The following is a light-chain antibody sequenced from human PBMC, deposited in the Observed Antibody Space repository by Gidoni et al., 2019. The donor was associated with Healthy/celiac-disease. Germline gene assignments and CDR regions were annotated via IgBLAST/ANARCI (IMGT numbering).Light chain of an antibody. CDR2: SNN. J-gene: IGLJ2*01. CDR3: AAWDDSLNGVV. CDR1: SSNIGSNT. Sequence: QSVLIQPPSASGPPGQRVTISCSGSSSNIGSNTVTWYQQLPGTAPKLLIYSNNQRPSGVLDRFSGSKSGTSASLAISGLQSEDEADYYCAAWDDSLNGVVFGGGTKLTVL. V-gene: IGLV1-44*01.